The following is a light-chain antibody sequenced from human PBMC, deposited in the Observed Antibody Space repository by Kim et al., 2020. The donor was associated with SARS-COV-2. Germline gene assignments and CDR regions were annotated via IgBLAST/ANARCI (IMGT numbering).Light chain of an antibody. CDR2: GAS. CDR3: QQYGSSPPT. V-gene: IGKV3-20*01. J-gene: IGKJ2*01. CDR1: PSVSSSY. Sequence: LSPGERATLSCRASPSVSSSYFAWYQQKPGQAPRLLIYGASSRATGIPDRFSGSGSGTDFTLTISRLEPEDFAVYYCQQYGSSPPTFGQGTKLEIK.